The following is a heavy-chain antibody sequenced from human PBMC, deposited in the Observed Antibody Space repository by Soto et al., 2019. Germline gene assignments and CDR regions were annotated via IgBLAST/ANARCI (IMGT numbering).Heavy chain of an antibody. Sequence: SETKSLTCTVAEGYISSSSYCWGWIRQPPGKGLEWIGSIYYSGSTYYNPSLKSRVTISVDTSKNQFSLKLSSVTAADTAVYYCARTGDFDPWGQGTLVTVSS. V-gene: IGHV4-39*01. D-gene: IGHD3-16*01. CDR2: IYYSGST. J-gene: IGHJ5*02. CDR3: ARTGDFDP. CDR1: EGYISSSSYC.